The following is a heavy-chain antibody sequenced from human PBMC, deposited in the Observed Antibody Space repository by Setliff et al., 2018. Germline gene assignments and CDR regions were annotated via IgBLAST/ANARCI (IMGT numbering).Heavy chain of an antibody. CDR2: INQSGRT. CDR1: GGSFSDYY. CDR3: ARGRNVAARLLDS. V-gene: IGHV4-34*01. J-gene: IGHJ4*02. D-gene: IGHD6-6*01. Sequence: SETLSLTCAVYGGSFSDYYWVWIRQGAGKGLQWIGEINQSGRTTYNPSLESRVTMSVDPSKNQFSLKVTSVTAADTAVYYCARGRNVAARLLDSWGRGTLVTVSS.